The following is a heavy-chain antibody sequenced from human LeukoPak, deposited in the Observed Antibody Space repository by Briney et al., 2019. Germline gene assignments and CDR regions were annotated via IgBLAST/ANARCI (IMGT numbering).Heavy chain of an antibody. CDR3: ATFMILDEGDFDI. Sequence: GASVKVSCTASGGAFSSYAISWVRQAPGQGLEWMGGIIPIFGTANYAQKFQGRVTITADESTSTAYMELSSLRSEDTAVYYCATFMILDEGDFDIWGQGTMVTVSS. V-gene: IGHV1-69*13. J-gene: IGHJ3*02. CDR2: IIPIFGTA. CDR1: GGAFSSYA. D-gene: IGHD3-16*01.